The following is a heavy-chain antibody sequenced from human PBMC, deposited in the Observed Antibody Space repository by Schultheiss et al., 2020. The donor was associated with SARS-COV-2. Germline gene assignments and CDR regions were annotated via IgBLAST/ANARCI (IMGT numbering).Heavy chain of an antibody. CDR3: ARDYSGSYGSGLDY. V-gene: IGHV3-11*05. J-gene: IGHJ4*02. Sequence: GESLKISCAASGFTFSDYYMSWIRQAPGKGLEWVSYISSSSSYTNYADSVKGRFTISRDNAKNSLYLQMNSLRAEDTAVYYCARDYSGSYGSGLDYWGQGTLVTGSS. D-gene: IGHD1-26*01. CDR2: ISSSSSYT. CDR1: GFTFSDYY.